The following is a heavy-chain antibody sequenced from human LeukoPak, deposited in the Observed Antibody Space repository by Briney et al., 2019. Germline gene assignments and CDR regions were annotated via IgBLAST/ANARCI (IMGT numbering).Heavy chain of an antibody. J-gene: IGHJ4*02. D-gene: IGHD5-12*01. V-gene: IGHV1-18*01. CDR2: ISAYNGNT. CDR3: AMAKDTIVATTGDY. Sequence: ASVKVSCKASGYTFTSYGISWVRQAPGQGLEWMGWISAYNGNTNYAQKLQGRVTMTTDTSTSTAYMELRSLRSDDTAVYYCAMAKDTIVATTGDYWGQGTLVTVSS. CDR1: GYTFTSYG.